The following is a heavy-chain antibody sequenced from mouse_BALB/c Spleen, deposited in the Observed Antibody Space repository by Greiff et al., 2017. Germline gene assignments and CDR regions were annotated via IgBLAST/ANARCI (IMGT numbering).Heavy chain of an antibody. CDR3: ASVLRGYFDY. V-gene: IGHV5-6-5*01. J-gene: IGHJ2*01. CDR1: GFTFSSYA. D-gene: IGHD1-1*01. CDR2: ISSGGST. Sequence: EVQVVESGGGLVKPGGSLKLSCAASGFTFSSYAMSWVRQTPEKRLEWVASISSGGSTYYPDSVKGRFTISRDNARNILYLQMSSLRSEDTAMYYCASVLRGYFDYWGQGTTLTVSS.